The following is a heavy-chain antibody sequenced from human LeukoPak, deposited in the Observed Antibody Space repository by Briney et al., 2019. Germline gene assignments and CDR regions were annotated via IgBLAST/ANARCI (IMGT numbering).Heavy chain of an antibody. J-gene: IGHJ4*02. CDR3: ATSGELLFDY. V-gene: IGHV3-11*04. CDR1: GFTFSDFH. D-gene: IGHD1-26*01. Sequence: GGSLRLSCVVSGFTFSDFHMSWLRQAPGKGLEWISYISGSSSTIYYADSVKGRFTISRDSAKNSLYLQMNSLRDEDTAVYYCATSGELLFDYWGQGTLVTVSS. CDR2: ISGSSSTI.